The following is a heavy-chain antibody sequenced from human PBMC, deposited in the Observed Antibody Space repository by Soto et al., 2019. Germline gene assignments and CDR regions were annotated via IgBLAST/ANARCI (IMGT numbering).Heavy chain of an antibody. Sequence: ASVKVSCKASGYTFTSYYMHWVRQAPGQGLEWMGIINPSGGSTSYAQKFQGRVTMTRDTSTCTVYMELSSLRSEDTAVYYCARDARWADTAMVTYYYYYYGMDVWGQGTTVTVSS. CDR3: ARDARWADTAMVTYYYYYYGMDV. D-gene: IGHD5-18*01. CDR1: GYTFTSYY. V-gene: IGHV1-46*01. J-gene: IGHJ6*02. CDR2: INPSGGST.